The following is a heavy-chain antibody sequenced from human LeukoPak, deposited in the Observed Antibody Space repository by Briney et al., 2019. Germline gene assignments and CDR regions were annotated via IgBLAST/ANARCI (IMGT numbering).Heavy chain of an antibody. CDR2: IHTSGES. J-gene: IGHJ4*02. Sequence: SETLSLTCTVSGPSISNYYWSWIRQTPEKGLEWMGHIHTSGESRYYPSLESRLTMSIDTSRNQLSLKLTSVTAADMAVYFCTRLGSYHDFCGQGALVTVSS. CDR1: GPSISNYY. V-gene: IGHV4-4*09. CDR3: TRLGSYHDF. D-gene: IGHD1-26*01.